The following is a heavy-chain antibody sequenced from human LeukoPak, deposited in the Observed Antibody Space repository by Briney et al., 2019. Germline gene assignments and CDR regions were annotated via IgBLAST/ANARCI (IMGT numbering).Heavy chain of an antibody. Sequence: GGSLRLSCAASGFTFDDYAMHWVRQAPGKGLEWVAGINWNSGSIGYADSVKGRFTISRDNAKNSLYLQMNSLRAEDTAVYYCARSGGNDFWSGYLWGQGTLVTVSS. V-gene: IGHV3-9*01. CDR2: INWNSGSI. D-gene: IGHD3-3*01. J-gene: IGHJ4*02. CDR1: GFTFDDYA. CDR3: ARSGGNDFWSGYL.